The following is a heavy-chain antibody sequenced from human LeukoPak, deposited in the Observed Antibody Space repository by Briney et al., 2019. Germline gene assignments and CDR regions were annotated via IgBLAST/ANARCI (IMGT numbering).Heavy chain of an antibody. CDR1: GFIFNNHW. Sequence: GGSLRLSCAASGFIFNNHWMHWVRQTPGEGLVWVARIDGDESGTIYADSEKGRFTISRDTAKNTLYLQMSRLRAEDTAVYFCARGGDYSGTAFDIWGQGTMVTVSS. V-gene: IGHV3-74*01. CDR2: IDGDESGT. D-gene: IGHD1-14*01. J-gene: IGHJ3*02. CDR3: ARGGDYSGTAFDI.